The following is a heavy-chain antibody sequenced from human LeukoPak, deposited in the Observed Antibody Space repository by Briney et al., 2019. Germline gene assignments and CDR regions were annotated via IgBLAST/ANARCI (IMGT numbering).Heavy chain of an antibody. CDR2: IYHSGTT. Sequence: SETLSLTCTVSGGSLIPYCWSWIRQPPGKGLEWIGYIYHSGTTNYSPPLKGRATLSVDTSKNQISLRLSSVTAADTAVYFCARVDSGTYYMPFDYWGQGSRVTVSS. CDR3: ARVDSGTYYMPFDY. J-gene: IGHJ4*02. V-gene: IGHV4-59*01. D-gene: IGHD1-26*01. CDR1: GGSLIPYC.